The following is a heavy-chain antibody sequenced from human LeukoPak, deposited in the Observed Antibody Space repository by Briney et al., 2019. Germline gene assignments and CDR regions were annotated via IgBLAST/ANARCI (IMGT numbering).Heavy chain of an antibody. Sequence: ASVKVSCKASGYTFTGYYMHWVRQAPGQGLEWMGWINPNSGGTNYAQKFQGRVTMTRDTSINTAYMELSRLRPDDTAVYYCARDRASGLRLGELSYWGQGTLVTVSS. V-gene: IGHV1-2*02. CDR2: INPNSGGT. J-gene: IGHJ4*02. CDR3: ARDRASGLRLGELSY. D-gene: IGHD3-16*02. CDR1: GYTFTGYY.